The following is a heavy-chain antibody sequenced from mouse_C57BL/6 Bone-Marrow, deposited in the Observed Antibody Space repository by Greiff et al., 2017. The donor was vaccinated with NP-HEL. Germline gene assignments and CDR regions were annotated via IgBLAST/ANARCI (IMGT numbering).Heavy chain of an antibody. Sequence: QVQLQQPGAELVKPGASVKLSCKASGYTFTSYWMQWVKQRPGQGLEWIGEIDPSDSYTNYNQKFKDKATLTVDTSSSTAYMQLSSLTSEDSAVYYCARYGADYDYDHYAMDYWGQGTSVTVSS. D-gene: IGHD2-4*01. V-gene: IGHV1-50*01. CDR2: IDPSDSYT. J-gene: IGHJ4*01. CDR1: GYTFTSYW. CDR3: ARYGADYDYDHYAMDY.